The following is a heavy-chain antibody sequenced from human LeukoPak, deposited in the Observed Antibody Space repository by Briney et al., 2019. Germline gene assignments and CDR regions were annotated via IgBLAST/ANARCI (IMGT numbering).Heavy chain of an antibody. CDR2: IISIFGTA. CDR1: GGTFSSYA. J-gene: IGHJ4*02. Sequence: ASVKVSCKASGGTFSSYAISWVRQAPGQGLEWMGGIISIFGTANYAQKFQGGVTITADESTSTAYMELSSLRSEDTAVYYCARENGYSSSWYNPYFFDYWGQGTLVTVSS. CDR3: ARENGYSSSWYNPYFFDY. V-gene: IGHV1-69*13. D-gene: IGHD6-13*01.